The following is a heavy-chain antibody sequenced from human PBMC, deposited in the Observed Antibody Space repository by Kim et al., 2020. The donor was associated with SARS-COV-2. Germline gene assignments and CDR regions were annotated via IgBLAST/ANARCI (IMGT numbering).Heavy chain of an antibody. J-gene: IGHJ3*02. Sequence: TYYNPSLRSRVTISVDTSKNQFSLKLSSVTAADTAVYYCARERAAAFDIWGQGTMVTVSS. V-gene: IGHV4-31*02. CDR3: ARERAAAFDI. CDR2: T.